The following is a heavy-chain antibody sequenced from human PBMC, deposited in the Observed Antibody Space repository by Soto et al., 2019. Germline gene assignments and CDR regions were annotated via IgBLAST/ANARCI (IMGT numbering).Heavy chain of an antibody. J-gene: IGHJ3*02. CDR3: ARVIIRSGYDSKDAFDI. Sequence: PSQTLSLTCAISGDSVSSNSAAWNWIRQSPSRGLEWLGRTYYRSKWYNDYAVSVKSRITINPDTSKNQFSLQLNSVTPEDTAVYYCARVIIRSGYDSKDAFDIWGQGTMVTVSS. CDR1: GDSVSSNSAA. V-gene: IGHV6-1*01. D-gene: IGHD5-12*01. CDR2: TYYRSKWYN.